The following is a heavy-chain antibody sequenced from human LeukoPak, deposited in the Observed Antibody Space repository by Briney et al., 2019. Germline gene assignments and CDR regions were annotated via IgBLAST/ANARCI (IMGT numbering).Heavy chain of an antibody. Sequence: PSETLSLTCAVYGGSFSGYYWSWIRQPPGKGLEWIGEINHSGSTNYNPSLKSRVTISVDTSKSQFSLKLSSVTAADTAVYYCARGYRAAGAFDIWGQGTMVTVSS. V-gene: IGHV4-34*01. CDR2: INHSGST. J-gene: IGHJ3*02. D-gene: IGHD1-26*01. CDR3: ARGYRAAGAFDI. CDR1: GGSFSGYY.